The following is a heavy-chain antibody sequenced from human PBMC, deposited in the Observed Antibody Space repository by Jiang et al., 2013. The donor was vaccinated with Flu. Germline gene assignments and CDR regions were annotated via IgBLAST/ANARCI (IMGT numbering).Heavy chain of an antibody. CDR3: AKGRGYSGFEPHFFDH. D-gene: IGHD5-12*01. V-gene: IGHV4-31*01. Sequence: PAQTLSLTCTVSGASINSGGYYWTWIRQHPGKGLEWIGYIYHTGRTDYNPSLKSQFSLRLNSMTAADTALYYCAKGRGYSGFEPHFFDHWGQGALVTVSS. CDR1: GASINSGGYY. CDR2: IYHTGRT. J-gene: IGHJ4*02.